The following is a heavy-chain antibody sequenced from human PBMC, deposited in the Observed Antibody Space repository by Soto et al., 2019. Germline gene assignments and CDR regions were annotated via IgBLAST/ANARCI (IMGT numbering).Heavy chain of an antibody. CDR2: ITKSSRTI. D-gene: IGHD5-12*01. J-gene: IGHJ6*02. CDR3: PRDHGYGYGMDV. CDR1: GFTFSTYS. V-gene: IGHV3-48*01. Sequence: EVQLVESGGGLVQPGVSLRLSCAASGFTFSTYSMNWVRQAPGKGLEWISYITKSSRTIYYADSVKGRFTISRDNAKNSLYLQMNSLRAEDTAVYYCPRDHGYGYGMDVWGQGTTVTVSS.